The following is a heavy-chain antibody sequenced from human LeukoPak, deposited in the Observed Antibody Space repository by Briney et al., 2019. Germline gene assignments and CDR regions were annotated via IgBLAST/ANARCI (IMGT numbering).Heavy chain of an antibody. Sequence: SETLSLTCTVSGGSISSYYWSWLRQPPGKGLEWIGYIYDSGSTNYNPSLKSRVTISVDTSDNQFSLQLSSVTAADAAVYYCARHVWFYGSASFIYGMDVWGQGPTVTVSS. D-gene: IGHD3-10*01. CDR1: GGSISSYY. CDR2: IYDSGST. CDR3: ARHVWFYGSASFIYGMDV. J-gene: IGHJ6*02. V-gene: IGHV4-59*08.